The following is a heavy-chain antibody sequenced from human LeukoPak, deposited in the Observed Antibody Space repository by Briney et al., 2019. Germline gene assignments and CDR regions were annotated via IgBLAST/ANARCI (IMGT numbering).Heavy chain of an antibody. CDR2: INHSGST. CDR3: ARTGGSMVRGVFDY. Sequence: SETLSLTCAVYGGSFSGYYWSWIRQPPGKGLEWIGEINHSGSTNYNPSLKSRVTISVDASKNQFSLKLSSVTAADTAVYYCARTGGSMVRGVFDYWGQGTLVTVSS. J-gene: IGHJ4*02. D-gene: IGHD3-10*01. CDR1: GGSFSGYY. V-gene: IGHV4-34*01.